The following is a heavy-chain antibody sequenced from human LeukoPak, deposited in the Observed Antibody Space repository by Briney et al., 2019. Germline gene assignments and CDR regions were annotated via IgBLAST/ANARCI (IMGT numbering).Heavy chain of an antibody. J-gene: IGHJ6*02. CDR1: GFTCSSYW. D-gene: IGHD3-9*01. CDR3: AKGLSGFDFRGMDV. CDR2: ISGSGGRT. V-gene: IGHV3-23*01. Sequence: GGSLRLSCAASGFTCSSYWMHWVRQAPGKGLEWVSVISGSGGRTGYADSVKGRFTISRDNSKNTLYLQMNSLRGEDTAVYYCAKGLSGFDFRGMDVWGQGTTVTVSS.